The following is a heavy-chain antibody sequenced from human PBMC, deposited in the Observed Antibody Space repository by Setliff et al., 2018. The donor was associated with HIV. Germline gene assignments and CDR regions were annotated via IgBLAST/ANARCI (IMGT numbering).Heavy chain of an antibody. CDR3: AREYSSSSASWYFDL. V-gene: IGHV4-59*11. Sequence: PSETLSLTCTVSRDSINGHWWSWIRQPPGKGLEWTGSIHYSGITHYNPSLKSRLTMSVDTSKNQVSLKLTSVTAADTAVYYCAREYSSSSASWYFDLWGRGTLVTGSS. CDR1: RDSINGHW. D-gene: IGHD6-6*01. J-gene: IGHJ2*01. CDR2: IHYSGIT.